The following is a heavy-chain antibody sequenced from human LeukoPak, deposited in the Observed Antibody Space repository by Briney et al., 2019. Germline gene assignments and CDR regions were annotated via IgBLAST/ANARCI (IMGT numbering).Heavy chain of an antibody. Sequence: GGSLRLSCAASGFTFSRYGMHWVRQAPGKGLEWVSFIRYDGGNKYYADSVKGRFTISRDNSENTLYLQMSGLRAEDTAVYHCAKGTGDTGYYFDYWGQGTLVTVSS. V-gene: IGHV3-30*02. CDR3: AKGTGDTGYYFDY. D-gene: IGHD7-27*01. CDR2: IRYDGGNK. CDR1: GFTFSRYG. J-gene: IGHJ4*02.